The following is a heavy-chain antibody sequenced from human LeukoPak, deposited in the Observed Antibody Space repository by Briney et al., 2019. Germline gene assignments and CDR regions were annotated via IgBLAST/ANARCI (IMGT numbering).Heavy chain of an antibody. CDR3: ARGLPPRRNYDSGGYYSYYFDY. D-gene: IGHD3-22*01. J-gene: IGHJ4*02. Sequence: ASVKVSCKASGYTFTNYGISWVRQAPGQGLEWLGWISAYNGHTKYAQKFQGRLTMTTDTSTSTAYMELRSLRSDDTAVYYCARGLPPRRNYDSGGYYSYYFDYWGQGTLVTVSS. CDR2: ISAYNGHT. CDR1: GYTFTNYG. V-gene: IGHV1-18*01.